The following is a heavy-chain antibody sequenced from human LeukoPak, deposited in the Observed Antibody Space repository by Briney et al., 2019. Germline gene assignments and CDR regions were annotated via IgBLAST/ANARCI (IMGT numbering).Heavy chain of an antibody. D-gene: IGHD6-13*01. CDR3: ARLGSSFWFDP. V-gene: IGHV4-59*01. CDR1: GGSINYYY. J-gene: IGHJ5*02. CDR2: IYYSGST. Sequence: KTSETLSLTCTVSGGSINYYYWSWIRQPPGKGLEWIGYIYYSGSTNYNPSLKSRVTISVDTSKNQFSLKLSSVTAADTAVYYCARLGSSFWFDPWGQGTLVTVSS.